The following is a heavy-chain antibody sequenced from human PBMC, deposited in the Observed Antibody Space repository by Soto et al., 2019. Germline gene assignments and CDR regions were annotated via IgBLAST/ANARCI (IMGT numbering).Heavy chain of an antibody. J-gene: IGHJ6*02. CDR3: VMVDNYVTPTPQDV. CDR1: GYIFVNYG. D-gene: IGHD3-16*01. CDR2: ISPYTGNT. V-gene: IGHV1-18*01. Sequence: QVQLVQSGDEVKKPGASVKVSCKASGYIFVNYGIAWVRQAPGQGLEWMGWISPYTGNTHSATKVQGRLTMTTDTSXNTAYMDLGSLTSDDTAVYYCVMVDNYVTPTPQDVWGQGTTVTVSS.